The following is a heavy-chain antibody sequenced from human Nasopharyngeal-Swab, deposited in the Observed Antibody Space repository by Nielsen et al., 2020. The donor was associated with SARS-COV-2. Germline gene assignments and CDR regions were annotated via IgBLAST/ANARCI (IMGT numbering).Heavy chain of an antibody. CDR1: GFTFDDHA. CDR2: IIWNGDSR. Sequence: SLKISCAASGFTFDDHAMHWVRQAPGKGLEWFSGIIWNGDSRGYADSVKGRFTISRDSAKKSLYLQMNSLRPDDTALYYCAKDKGRGISPVEGSLDIWGQGTMVTVSS. V-gene: IGHV3-9*01. J-gene: IGHJ3*02. CDR3: AKDKGRGISPVEGSLDI. D-gene: IGHD4-23*01.